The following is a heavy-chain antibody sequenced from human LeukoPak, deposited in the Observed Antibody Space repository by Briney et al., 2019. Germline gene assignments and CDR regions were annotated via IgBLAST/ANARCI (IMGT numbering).Heavy chain of an antibody. CDR2: ISFDGNNK. J-gene: IGHJ4*02. D-gene: IGHD5-24*01. CDR1: GFSFDASA. Sequence: GGSLRLSCAASGFSFDASAMHWVRQAPGKGLEWVAVISFDGNNKFYADSVKGRFTISRDNSKNTLFLQANSLRPEDTAVYYCGTDRVRWVQLQLVNWGQGTLATVSS. V-gene: IGHV3-30-3*01. CDR3: GTDRVRWVQLQLVN.